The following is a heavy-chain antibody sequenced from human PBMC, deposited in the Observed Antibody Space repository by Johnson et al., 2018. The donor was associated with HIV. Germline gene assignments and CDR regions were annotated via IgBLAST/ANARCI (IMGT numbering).Heavy chain of an antibody. V-gene: IGHV3-48*01. CDR2: ISSSSTSI. J-gene: IGHJ3*02. CDR1: GFSISSYS. CDR3: ARVGTARPRVRAYDI. D-gene: IGHD6-6*01. Sequence: VQLVESGGGLKQPGGSLRLSCAASGFSISSYSMTWVRQAPGRGPEWISYISSSSTSIYYADSVQGRFTVSRDNAKNSLSLQMSGLRAEDTAVYYCARVGTARPRVRAYDIWGQGTTVTVSS.